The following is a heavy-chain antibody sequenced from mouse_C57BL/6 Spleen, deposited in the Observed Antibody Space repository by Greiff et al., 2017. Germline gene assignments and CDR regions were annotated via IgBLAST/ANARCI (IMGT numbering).Heavy chain of an antibody. J-gene: IGHJ2*01. V-gene: IGHV1-55*01. CDR3: ARCGNYYFDD. CDR1: GYTFTSYW. D-gene: IGHD2-1*01. Sequence: QVQLQQPGAELVKPGASVKMSCKASGYTFTSYWITWVKQRPGQGLEWIGDIYPGSGSTNYNEKFKSKATLTVDTSSSTAYMQLSSLTSEDAAVYYCARCGNYYFDDWGQGTTLTVSS. CDR2: IYPGSGST.